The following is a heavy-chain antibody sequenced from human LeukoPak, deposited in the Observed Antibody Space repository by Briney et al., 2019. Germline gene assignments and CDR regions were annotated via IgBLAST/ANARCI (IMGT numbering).Heavy chain of an antibody. Sequence: SETLSLTCTVSGYSISNGYYWGWVRQPPGKGLEWIGTIHHSGTTYYSPSLGSRVTTSVDTSKNQFSLSLSSVTAADTAVYYCARSYYDTRGRFDPWGQGTLVTVSS. CDR1: GYSISNGYY. CDR3: ARSYYDTRGRFDP. CDR2: IHHSGTT. J-gene: IGHJ5*02. D-gene: IGHD3-22*01. V-gene: IGHV4-38-2*02.